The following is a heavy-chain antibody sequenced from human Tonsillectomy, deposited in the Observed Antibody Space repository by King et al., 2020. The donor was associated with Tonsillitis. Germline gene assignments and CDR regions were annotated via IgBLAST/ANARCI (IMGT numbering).Heavy chain of an antibody. D-gene: IGHD4-23*01. CDR1: GDSISSSSYY. CDR3: ARRLKGYGGSYNWFDP. V-gene: IGHV4-39*01. CDR2: IYYSGST. J-gene: IGHJ5*02. Sequence: QLQESGPGLVKPSETLSLTCTVSGDSISSSSYYWGRIRQPPGEGLEWIGNIYYSGSTYYNPSLKSRVIISVDTSKNQFSLKLSSVTAADTAVYYCARRLKGYGGSYNWFDPWGQGTLVTVSS.